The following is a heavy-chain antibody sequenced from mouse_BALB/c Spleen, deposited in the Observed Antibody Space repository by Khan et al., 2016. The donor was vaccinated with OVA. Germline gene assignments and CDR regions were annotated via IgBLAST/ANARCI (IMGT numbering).Heavy chain of an antibody. CDR3: VRDGAYHRNDGWFAY. CDR2: INPCNGYT. Sequence: VQLQQSGAELARPGASVKMSCKASGYTFTSYTIHWIKERPGQGLEWIGYINPCNGYTNYNQKFKEKATLTTDKSTTTAYLQRSSLTSDDSAVYSCVRDGAYHRNDGWFAYWGQGTLVTVSA. J-gene: IGHJ3*01. D-gene: IGHD2-14*01. V-gene: IGHV1-4*01. CDR1: GYTFTSYT.